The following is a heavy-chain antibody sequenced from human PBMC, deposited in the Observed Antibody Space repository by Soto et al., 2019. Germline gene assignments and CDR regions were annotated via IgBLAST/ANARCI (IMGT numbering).Heavy chain of an antibody. D-gene: IGHD6-13*01. CDR3: ARDHSSSWYSRGHGWFDP. J-gene: IGHJ5*02. CDR2: IYYSGST. CDR1: GGYISSGGYY. V-gene: IGHV4-31*03. Sequence: SETLSLTCTVSGGYISSGGYYWSWIRQHPGKGLEWIGYIYYSGSTYYNPSLKSRVTISVDTSKNQFSLKLSSVTAADTAVYYCARDHSSSWYSRGHGWFDPWGQGTLVTVSS.